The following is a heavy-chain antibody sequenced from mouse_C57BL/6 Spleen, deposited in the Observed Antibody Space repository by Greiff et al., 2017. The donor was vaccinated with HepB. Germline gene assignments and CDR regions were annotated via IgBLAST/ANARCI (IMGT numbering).Heavy chain of an antibody. CDR2: IDPENGDT. CDR1: GFNIKDDY. Sequence: VQLKESGAELVRPGASVKLSCTASGFNIKDDYMHWVTQRPEQGLEWIGWIDPENGDTEYAPKFQGKATITADTSSNTANLQLSSLTSEDTAVYYCTTGGYYDFAWIAYWGQGTLVTVSA. D-gene: IGHD2-3*01. J-gene: IGHJ3*01. CDR3: TTGGYYDFAWIAY. V-gene: IGHV14-4*01.